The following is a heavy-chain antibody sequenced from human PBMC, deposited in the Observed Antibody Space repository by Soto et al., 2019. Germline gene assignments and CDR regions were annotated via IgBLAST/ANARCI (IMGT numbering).Heavy chain of an antibody. CDR2: ISAHNGNS. V-gene: IGHV1-18*01. CDR3: ARDWYFYGSGSPNHMDV. CDR1: GYTFSNYG. D-gene: IGHD3-10*01. J-gene: IGHJ6*03. Sequence: QVQLVQSGDEMRKPGASVKVSCQASGYTFSNYGITWVRQAPGQGLEGMGWISAHNGNSKYAQSLQGRLTLTTDPSTSTAYMELRSLRSDDTAVYYCARDWYFYGSGSPNHMDVWGKGTTVSVSS.